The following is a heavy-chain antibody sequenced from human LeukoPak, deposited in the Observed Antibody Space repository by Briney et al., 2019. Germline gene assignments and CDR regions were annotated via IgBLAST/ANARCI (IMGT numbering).Heavy chain of an antibody. V-gene: IGHV4-61*02. CDR1: GDSISSSNYY. Sequence: PSETLSLTCTVSGDSISSSNYYWSWIRQPAGKGLEWIGRMSTSGSTNYNPCLKSRVTISVDTSKSQFSLNLNSVTAADTAVYYCARHQYQLSALDYWGQGTLVTVSS. CDR3: ARHQYQLSALDY. CDR2: MSTSGST. J-gene: IGHJ4*02. D-gene: IGHD2-2*01.